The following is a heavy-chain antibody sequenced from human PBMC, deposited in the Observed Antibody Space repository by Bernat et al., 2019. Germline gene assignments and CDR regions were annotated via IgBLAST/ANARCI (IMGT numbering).Heavy chain of an antibody. D-gene: IGHD3-9*01. CDR1: GFTFSSYG. Sequence: QVQLVESGGGVVQPGRSLRLSCAASGFTFSSYGMHWVRQAPGKGLEWVAVIWYDGSNKYYADSVKGRFTISRDNSKNTLYLQMNSLRAEDTAVYYCAREGGYDILTGYDKGDFDYWGQGTLVTVSS. J-gene: IGHJ4*02. V-gene: IGHV3-33*01. CDR3: AREGGYDILTGYDKGDFDY. CDR2: IWYDGSNK.